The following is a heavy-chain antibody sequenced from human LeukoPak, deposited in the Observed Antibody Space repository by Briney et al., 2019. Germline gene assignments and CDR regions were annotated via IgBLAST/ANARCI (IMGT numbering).Heavy chain of an antibody. J-gene: IGHJ3*02. V-gene: IGHV1-69*05. Sequence: SVKVSCKASGGTFSSYAISWVRQAPGQGLEWMGGIIPIFGTANYAQKFQGRVTITTDESTSTAYMELRSLRSEDTAVYYCARLKRETRAFDIWGQGTMVTVSS. CDR2: IIPIFGTA. CDR3: ARLKRETRAFDI. D-gene: IGHD1-26*01. CDR1: GGTFSSYA.